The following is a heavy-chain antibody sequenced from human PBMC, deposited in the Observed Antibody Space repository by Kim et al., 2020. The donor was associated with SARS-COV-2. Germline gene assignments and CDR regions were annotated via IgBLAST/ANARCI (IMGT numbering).Heavy chain of an antibody. J-gene: IGHJ4*02. CDR2: INHSGST. CDR1: GGSFSGYY. CDR3: ARGGWTYSSSWYGGLDY. D-gene: IGHD6-13*01. Sequence: SETLSLTCAVYGGSFSGYYWSWIRQPPGKGLEWIGEINHSGSTNYNPSLKSRVTISVDTSKNQFSLKLSSVTAADTAVYYCARGGWTYSSSWYGGLDYWGQGTLVTVSS. V-gene: IGHV4-34*01.